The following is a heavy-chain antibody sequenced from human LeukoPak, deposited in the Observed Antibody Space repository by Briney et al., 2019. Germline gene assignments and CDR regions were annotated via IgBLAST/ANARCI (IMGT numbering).Heavy chain of an antibody. D-gene: IGHD6-6*01. CDR2: IGGSGVTI. J-gene: IGHJ4*02. CDR1: GFTFSSYE. Sequence: GGSLRLSCVASGFTFSSYEMNWVRQIPGKGLEWISHIGGSGVTIFYADSVKGRFTISRDNAKNSLFLQMNSLRAEDTAVYYRARTSASSVLWGQGTLVTVSA. V-gene: IGHV3-48*03. CDR3: ARTSASSVL.